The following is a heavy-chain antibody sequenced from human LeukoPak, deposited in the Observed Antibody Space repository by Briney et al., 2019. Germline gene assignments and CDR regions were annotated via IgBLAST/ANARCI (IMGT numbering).Heavy chain of an antibody. D-gene: IGHD1-26*01. V-gene: IGHV4-4*07. J-gene: IGHJ5*02. CDR1: GGSISSYY. CDR2: IYTSEST. CDR3: ARNPLYSGSPSFDWFDP. Sequence: SETLSLTCTVSGGSISSYYWSWIRQPAGKGLEWIGRIYTSESTNYNPSLKSRVTMSVDTSKNQFSLKLSSVTAADTAVYYCARNPLYSGSPSFDWFDPWGQGTLVTVSS.